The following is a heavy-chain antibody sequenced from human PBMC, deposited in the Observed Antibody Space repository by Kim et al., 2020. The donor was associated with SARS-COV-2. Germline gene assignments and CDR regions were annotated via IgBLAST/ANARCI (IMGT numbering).Heavy chain of an antibody. Sequence: SETLSLTCTVSGGSISSYYWSWIRQPPGKGLEWIGYISYSGSTNYNPSLKSRVTISVDTSKNQFSLKLSSVTAADTAVYYCASTYYYDSSGYYFHFDYWGQGTLVTVSS. CDR3: ASTYYYDSSGYYFHFDY. CDR2: ISYSGST. J-gene: IGHJ4*02. V-gene: IGHV4-59*01. CDR1: GGSISSYY. D-gene: IGHD3-22*01.